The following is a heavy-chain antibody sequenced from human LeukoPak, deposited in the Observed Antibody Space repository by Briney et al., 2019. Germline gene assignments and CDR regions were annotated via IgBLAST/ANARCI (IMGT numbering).Heavy chain of an antibody. J-gene: IGHJ4*02. CDR1: SVSIAPSW. V-gene: IGHV4-59*08. CDR2: IYYTGIT. CDR3: ARAAPRITIFGVVIMGPFDY. D-gene: IGHD3-3*01. Sequence: SETLSLTCTVSSVSIAPSWWSWIRQSPGKGLEWIGYIYYTGITNYNPSLKSRVTISVDTSKNQFSLKLSSVTAADTAVYYCARAAPRITIFGVVIMGPFDYWGQGTLVTVSS.